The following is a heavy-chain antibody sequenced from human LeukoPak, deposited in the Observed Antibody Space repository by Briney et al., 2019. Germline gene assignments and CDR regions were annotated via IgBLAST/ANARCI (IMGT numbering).Heavy chain of an antibody. V-gene: IGHV3-30-3*01. CDR3: ARDSMKQQLVPGAFDI. J-gene: IGHJ3*02. CDR1: GFTFSGYA. D-gene: IGHD6-13*01. CDR2: ISYDGSNK. Sequence: GGSLRLSCAASGFTFSGYAMHWVRQAPGKGMECVAVISYDGSNKYYADSVKGRFTISRDSSKNTLCLQMNSLRAEDTAVYYCARDSMKQQLVPGAFDIWGQGTMVTVSS.